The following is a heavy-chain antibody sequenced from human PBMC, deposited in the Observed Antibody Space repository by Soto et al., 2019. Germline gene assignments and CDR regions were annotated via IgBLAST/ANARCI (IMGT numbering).Heavy chain of an antibody. J-gene: IGHJ4*02. D-gene: IGHD1-26*01. Sequence: ASVKVSCKASGYTFTGHYIHWVRQAPEQGPEWMGEIGPESGATRYAQKFQGRVTMTRDMSITTVYMELNNLSPDDTAVYYCGRGRSGQIVVFYWGQGTPGTVSS. CDR1: GYTFTGHY. CDR3: GRGRSGQIVVFY. CDR2: IGPESGAT. V-gene: IGHV1-2*02.